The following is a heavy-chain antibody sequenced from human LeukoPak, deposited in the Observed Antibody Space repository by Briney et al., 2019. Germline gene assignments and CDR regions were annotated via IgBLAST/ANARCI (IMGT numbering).Heavy chain of an antibody. CDR2: IYHSGST. Sequence: SETLSLTCTVSGGSISSYYWSWIRQPPGKGLEWIGSIYHSGSTYYNPSLKSRVTISVDTSKNQFSLKLSSVTAADTAVYYCARTGTHYDYVWGSYRPLPDYWGQGTLVTVSS. D-gene: IGHD3-16*02. CDR3: ARTGTHYDYVWGSYRPLPDY. J-gene: IGHJ4*02. CDR1: GGSISSYY. V-gene: IGHV4-59*08.